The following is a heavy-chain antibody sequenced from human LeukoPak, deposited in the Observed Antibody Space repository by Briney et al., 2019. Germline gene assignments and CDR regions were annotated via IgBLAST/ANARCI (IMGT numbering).Heavy chain of an antibody. CDR2: IYSGGST. V-gene: IGHV3-66*01. D-gene: IGHD4-17*01. CDR3: ARAYYGDYVRLYFDY. CDR1: GFTVSSNY. Sequence: GGSLRLSCAASGFTVSSNYMSWVRQAPGKGLEWVSVIYSGGSTYYADSVKGRFPISRDNSKNTLYLQMNSLRAEDTAVYYCARAYYGDYVRLYFDYWGQGTLVTVSS. J-gene: IGHJ4*02.